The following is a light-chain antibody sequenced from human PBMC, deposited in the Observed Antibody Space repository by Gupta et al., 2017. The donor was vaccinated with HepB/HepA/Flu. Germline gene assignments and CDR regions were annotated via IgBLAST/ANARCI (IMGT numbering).Light chain of an antibody. CDR1: QSVSSY. J-gene: IGKJ4*01. CDR3: QQRSNWPPALT. CDR2: DAS. V-gene: IGKV3-11*01. Sequence: EIVLTQSPATLSLSPGERATLSCRASQSVSSYLAWYQQKPGQAPRLLSYDASNRATGIPARFSGSGSWTDFTLTISSLEPEDFAVYYCQQRSNWPPALTFGGGTKVEIK.